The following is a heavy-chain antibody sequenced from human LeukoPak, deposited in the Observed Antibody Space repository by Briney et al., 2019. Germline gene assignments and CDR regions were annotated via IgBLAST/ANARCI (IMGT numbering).Heavy chain of an antibody. J-gene: IGHJ4*02. D-gene: IGHD1-26*01. CDR3: ASIRGTFDY. CDR2: TRNKANSYIT. Sequence: GGSLRLSCAASGFTFSDHFLDWVRQAPGKGLEWVGRTRNKANSYITEYAASVKGRFTISRDDSKNSLYLQMSSLKTDDTAMYYCASIRGTFDYWGQGTLVTVFS. V-gene: IGHV3-72*01. CDR1: GFTFSDHF.